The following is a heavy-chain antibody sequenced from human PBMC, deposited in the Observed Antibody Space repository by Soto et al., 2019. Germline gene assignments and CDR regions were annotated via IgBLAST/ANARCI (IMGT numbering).Heavy chain of an antibody. D-gene: IGHD2-15*01. CDR1: GFTFSSYA. CDR3: AKKGPGSLKTYCSGSCCHYAFDL. Sequence: EVQLLESGGGLVQPGGSLRLSCAASGFTFSSYAIIWVRQAPGKGLVWVSTISGGGDGANYADSVNDHFTISRDNAKNSVYLQMNGLRAEDTAIYYCAKKGPGSLKTYCSGSCCHYAFDLWVQGTMVTVSS. V-gene: IGHV3-23*01. J-gene: IGHJ3*01. CDR2: ISGGGDGA.